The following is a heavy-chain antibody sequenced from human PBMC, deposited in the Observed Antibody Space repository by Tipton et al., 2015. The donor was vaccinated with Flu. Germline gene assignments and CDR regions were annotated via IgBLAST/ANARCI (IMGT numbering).Heavy chain of an antibody. V-gene: IGHV1-18*04. Sequence: QVQLVQSGGEVKKPGTSVKVSCKASGYSFTSDGITWVRQAPGQGLELMGWISTYNGDTNVAQSLQGRVTMTRDTFANTAFLELTGLRSDDTAVYYCTLGLEWLQLWGQGTLITVSS. CDR2: ISTYNGDT. D-gene: IGHD5-12*01. CDR1: GYSFTSDG. CDR3: TLGLEWLQL. J-gene: IGHJ4*02.